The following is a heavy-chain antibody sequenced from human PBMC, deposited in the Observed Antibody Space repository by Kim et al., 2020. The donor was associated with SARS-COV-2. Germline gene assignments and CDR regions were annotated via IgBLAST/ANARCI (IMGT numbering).Heavy chain of an antibody. CDR2: TYYSGST. CDR3: ARDERDSSGWANWFDP. J-gene: IGHJ5*02. V-gene: IGHV4-59*13. Sequence: SETLSLTCTVSGGSISSYYWSWIRQPPGKGLEWIGYTYYSGSTNYNPSLKSRVTISVDTSKNQFSLKLSSLTATDPAVYYCARDERDSSGWANWFDPWGQGTLVTVSS. CDR1: GGSISSYY. D-gene: IGHD6-19*01.